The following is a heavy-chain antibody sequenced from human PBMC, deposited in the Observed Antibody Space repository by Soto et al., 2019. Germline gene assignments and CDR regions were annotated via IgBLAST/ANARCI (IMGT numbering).Heavy chain of an antibody. CDR2: IFSNDEK. D-gene: IGHD6-13*01. CDR3: ARTYRGIAAAGTTEYFQH. J-gene: IGHJ1*01. CDR1: GFSLSNARMG. Sequence: QVTLKESGPVLVKPTETLTLTCTVSGFSLSNARMGVSWIRQPPGKDLEWLAHIFSNDEKSYSTSLKSRLTISKDTSKSQVVLTMTNMDPVDTATYYCARTYRGIAAAGTTEYFQHWGQGTLVTVSS. V-gene: IGHV2-26*01.